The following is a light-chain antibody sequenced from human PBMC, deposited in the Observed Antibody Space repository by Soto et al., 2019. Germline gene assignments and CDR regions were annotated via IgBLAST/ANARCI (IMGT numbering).Light chain of an antibody. CDR2: GAS. CDR1: QSVSSN. J-gene: IGKJ1*01. Sequence: EIVLTQSPGTLSLSPGERATLSCRASQSVSSNLAWYQQKPGQAPRLLIHGASTRATGVPARISGSGSGTEFTLTISSLQSEDFAVYYCQQFRNWPWTFGQGTKVDIK. CDR3: QQFRNWPWT. V-gene: IGKV3D-15*01.